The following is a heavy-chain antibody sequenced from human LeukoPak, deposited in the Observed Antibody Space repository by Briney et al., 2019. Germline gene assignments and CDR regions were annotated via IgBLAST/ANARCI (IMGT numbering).Heavy chain of an antibody. CDR1: GFTFSSYA. D-gene: IGHD1-26*01. CDR3: AKGGGEWELAHFDY. CDR2: KSYDGSNK. Sequence: GGSLRLSCAASGFTFSSYAMHWVRQAPGKGLEWVAVKSYDGSNKYYADSVKGRFTISRDNSKNTLYLQMNSLRAEDTAVYYCAKGGGEWELAHFDYWGQGTLVTVSS. V-gene: IGHV3-30-3*01. J-gene: IGHJ4*02.